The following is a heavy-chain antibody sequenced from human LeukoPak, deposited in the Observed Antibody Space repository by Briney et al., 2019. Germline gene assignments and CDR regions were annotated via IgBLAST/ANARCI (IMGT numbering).Heavy chain of an antibody. J-gene: IGHJ4*02. V-gene: IGHV3-9*01. CDR1: GFTFDDYA. D-gene: IGHD3-10*01. CDR2: ISWNSGSI. CDR3: AKGPHYYGSGSLYNFDY. Sequence: GGSLRLSCAASGFTFDDYAMHWVRQAPGKGLEWVSGISWNSGSIGYADSVKGRFTISRDNAKNSLFLQMDSLRTEDTALYYCAKGPHYYGSGSLYNFDYWGQGTLVTVSS.